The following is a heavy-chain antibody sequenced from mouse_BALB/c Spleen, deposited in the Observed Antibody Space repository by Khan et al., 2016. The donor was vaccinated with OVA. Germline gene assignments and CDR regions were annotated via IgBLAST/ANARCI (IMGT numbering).Heavy chain of an antibody. J-gene: IGHJ4*01. D-gene: IGHD2-14*01. Sequence: QIQLVQSGPELKKPGETVRISCKASGYTFTTAGMQWVQKMPGKGLKWIGWINTHSGVPKYAEDFKGRFAFSLETSASTAYLQITNLKNGDTATYCCARGGAAYYRNDGGAMEYWGQGTSVTVSS. V-gene: IGHV9-4*02. CDR3: ARGGAAYYRNDGGAMEY. CDR1: GYTFTTAG. CDR2: INTHSGVP.